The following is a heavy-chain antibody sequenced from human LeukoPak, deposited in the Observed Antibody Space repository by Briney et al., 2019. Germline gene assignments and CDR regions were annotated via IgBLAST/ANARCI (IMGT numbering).Heavy chain of an antibody. V-gene: IGHV3-30*03. Sequence: GGSLRLSCAASGFAFSYYGMHWVRHAPGKGLEWVAVISHDGSNIHYGDSVKGRFTISRDNAKNSLYLQMNSLRVEDTAVYYCSSGSHSDHWGQGTLVTVSS. CDR2: ISHDGSNI. CDR3: SSGSHSDH. D-gene: IGHD1-26*01. J-gene: IGHJ4*02. CDR1: GFAFSYYG.